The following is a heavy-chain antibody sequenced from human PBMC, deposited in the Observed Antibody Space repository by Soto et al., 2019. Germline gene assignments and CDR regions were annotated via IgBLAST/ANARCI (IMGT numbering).Heavy chain of an antibody. CDR2: ISAYNGNT. D-gene: IGHD3-22*01. CDR3: ARDERYYYDSSGYSHDAFDI. Sequence: AASVKVSCKASGYTFTSYGISWVRQAPGQGLEWMGWISAYNGNTNYAQKLQGRVTMTTDTSTSTAYMELRSLRSDDTAVYYCARDERYYYDSSGYSHDAFDIWGQGTMVTVSS. V-gene: IGHV1-18*01. J-gene: IGHJ3*02. CDR1: GYTFTSYG.